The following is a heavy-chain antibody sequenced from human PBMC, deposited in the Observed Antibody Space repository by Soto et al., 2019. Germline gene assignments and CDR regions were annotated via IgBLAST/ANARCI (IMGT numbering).Heavy chain of an antibody. CDR3: AIDEISDVGARYFDL. V-gene: IGHV3-7*01. Sequence: GGSLRLSWAASGFTFSSYWMSWVRQAQGKGLEWEANYKQDGSEKYYVDSVKALLTISRDNANNSLFLQMNSLGAEDSALYCCAIDEISDVGARYFDLWGRGTLVTVSS. CDR2: YKQDGSEK. D-gene: IGHD3-3*02. J-gene: IGHJ2*01. CDR1: GFTFSSYW.